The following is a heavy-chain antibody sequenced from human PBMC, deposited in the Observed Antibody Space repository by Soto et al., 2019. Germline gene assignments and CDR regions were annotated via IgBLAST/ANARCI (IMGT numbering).Heavy chain of an antibody. J-gene: IGHJ6*02. V-gene: IGHV1-69*01. Sequence: QVQLVQSGAEVKKPGSSVKVSCKASGGTFSSYAISWVRQAPGQGLGWMGGIIPIFGTANYAQKFQGRVTITADESTSTAYMELSSLRSEDTAVYYCARDRDGYNPPTNYYGMDVWGQGTTVTVSS. D-gene: IGHD5-12*01. CDR1: GGTFSSYA. CDR3: ARDRDGYNPPTNYYGMDV. CDR2: IIPIFGTA.